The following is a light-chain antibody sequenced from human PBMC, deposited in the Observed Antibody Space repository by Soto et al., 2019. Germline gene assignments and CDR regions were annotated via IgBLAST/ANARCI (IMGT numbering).Light chain of an antibody. V-gene: IGKV1-33*01. CDR2: DAS. Sequence: IQMTKSPSSLSASVGDRVTITCQASPDISNYLNWYQQKPGKAPKLLIYDASNLETGVPSRFSGSGSGTDFTFTISSLQAEDIATYYCQQYDSLPLTFGGRTKV. J-gene: IGKJ4*01. CDR3: QQYDSLPLT. CDR1: PDISNY.